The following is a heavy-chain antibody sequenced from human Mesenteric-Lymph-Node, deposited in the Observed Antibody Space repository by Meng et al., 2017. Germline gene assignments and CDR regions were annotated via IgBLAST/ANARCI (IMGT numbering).Heavy chain of an antibody. J-gene: IGHJ4*02. CDR1: GGSCSGYY. CDR2: VYHRGDT. D-gene: IGHD1-7*01. Sequence: HVQLQQWGAGLLMPSETLSLICAVCGGSCSGYYCRWIRPPPVKELEWIGEVYHRGDTNYNPSLKSRVDISVDKSKNQFYLSLFSVTAADTAVYYCGRDQGRELINHWGQGTLVTVSS. CDR3: GRDQGRELINH. V-gene: IGHV4-34*01.